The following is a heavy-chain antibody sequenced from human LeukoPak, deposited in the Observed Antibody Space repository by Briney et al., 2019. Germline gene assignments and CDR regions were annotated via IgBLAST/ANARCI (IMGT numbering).Heavy chain of an antibody. V-gene: IGHV3-23*01. CDR3: ATTRLLWFGELPHRFFDY. D-gene: IGHD3-10*01. Sequence: PGGSLRLSCVACGFTFSNHAMNWVRQAPGKGPEWVSAISGSGASTYYTDSVKGRLTISRDNSKNTLYLQMNSLRVEDTAVYYCATTRLLWFGELPHRFFDYWGQGTLVTVSS. CDR2: ISGSGAST. CDR1: GFTFSNHA. J-gene: IGHJ4*02.